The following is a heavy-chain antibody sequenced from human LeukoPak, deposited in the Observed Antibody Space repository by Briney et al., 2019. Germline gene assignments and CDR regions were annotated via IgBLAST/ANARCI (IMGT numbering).Heavy chain of an antibody. CDR1: GFTFSGSA. Sequence: QSGGSLRLSCAASGFTFSGSAMHWVRQASGKGLEWVGRIRSKANSYATAYAASVKGRFTISRDDSKNTAYLQMNSLKTEDTAVYYRTRHGAVGPPAWGQGTLVTVSS. CDR2: IRSKANSYAT. V-gene: IGHV3-73*01. D-gene: IGHD2-2*01. CDR3: TRHGAVGPPA. J-gene: IGHJ4*02.